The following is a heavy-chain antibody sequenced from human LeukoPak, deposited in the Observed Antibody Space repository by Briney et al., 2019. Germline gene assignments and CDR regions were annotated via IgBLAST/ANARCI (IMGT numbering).Heavy chain of an antibody. CDR2: ISGGDGST. D-gene: IGHD6-19*01. CDR3: AKDLTVADFDY. V-gene: IGHV3-23*01. CDR1: GFTFSNYG. Sequence: GGSLRLSCAASGFTFSNYGMNWVRQAPRKGLEWVSVISGGDGSTDYADSVKGRFTISRDNSKNTLYLQMNSLRAEDTAVYYCAKDLTVADFDYWGQGTLVTVSS. J-gene: IGHJ4*02.